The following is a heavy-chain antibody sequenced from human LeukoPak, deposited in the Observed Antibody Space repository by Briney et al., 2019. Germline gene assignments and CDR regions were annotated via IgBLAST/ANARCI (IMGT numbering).Heavy chain of an antibody. V-gene: IGHV1-46*01. Sequence: ASVKVSCKASGYTFTSYYMHWVRQAPGQGLKWMGVINPSGGSTSYAQKFQGRVTMTRDTFTSTVYMELSSLRSEDTAVYYCAIGYSYGSFDYWGQGTLVTVSS. J-gene: IGHJ4*02. CDR2: INPSGGST. CDR3: AIGYSYGSFDY. D-gene: IGHD5-18*01. CDR1: GYTFTSYY.